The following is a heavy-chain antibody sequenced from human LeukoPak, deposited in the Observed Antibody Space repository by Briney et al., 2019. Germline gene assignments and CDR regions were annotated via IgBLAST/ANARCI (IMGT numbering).Heavy chain of an antibody. V-gene: IGHV3-53*04. Sequence: GGSLRLSCAASGFTVSSNYMSWVRQAPGKGLEWVSVIYSGGSTYYADSVKGRFTISRHNSKNTLYLQMNSLRAEDTAVYYCAKAPFRLLYYYFDYWGQGTLVTVSS. CDR2: IYSGGST. J-gene: IGHJ4*02. CDR3: AKAPFRLLYYYFDY. D-gene: IGHD2-2*02. CDR1: GFTVSSNY.